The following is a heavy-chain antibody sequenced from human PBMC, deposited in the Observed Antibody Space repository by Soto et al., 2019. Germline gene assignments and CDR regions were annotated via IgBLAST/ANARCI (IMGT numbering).Heavy chain of an antibody. V-gene: IGHV4-59*01. CDR1: GGSISSYY. CDR3: ARGSNYDFWSGYGENWFDP. J-gene: IGHJ5*02. D-gene: IGHD3-3*01. CDR2: IYYSGST. Sequence: SETLSLTCTVSGGSISSYYWSWIRQPPGKELEWIGYIYYSGSTNYNPSLKSRVTISVDTSKNQFSLKLSSVTAADTAVYYCARGSNYDFWSGYGENWFDPWGQGTLVTVSS.